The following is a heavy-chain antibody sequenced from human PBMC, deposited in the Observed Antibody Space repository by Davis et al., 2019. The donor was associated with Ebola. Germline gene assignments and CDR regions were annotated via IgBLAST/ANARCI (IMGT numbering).Heavy chain of an antibody. D-gene: IGHD1-26*01. J-gene: IGHJ4*02. CDR2: IDSDGSST. Sequence: GESLKISCPASGFTFSSYWMHWVRQTPGKGLVWVSRIDSDGSSTRYADSVKGRFTISRENAKNSLYLQMNSLRAGDTAVYYCARSLGGDYYFDYWGQGTLVTVSS. CDR3: ARSLGGDYYFDY. CDR1: GFTFSSYW. V-gene: IGHV3-74*01.